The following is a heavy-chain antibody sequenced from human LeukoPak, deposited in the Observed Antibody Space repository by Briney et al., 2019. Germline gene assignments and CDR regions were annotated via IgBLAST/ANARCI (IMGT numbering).Heavy chain of an antibody. Sequence: GGSLRLSCAASGFTLSTYWMHWVRQGPGKGLVWVSCINSDGSRTTYADSVKGRFTISRDNAKNTLYLQMNSLRAEDTAVYYCARVGLGSCSGGSCPNFDYWGQGTLVTVSS. CDR2: INSDGSRT. CDR1: GFTLSTYW. J-gene: IGHJ4*02. V-gene: IGHV3-74*01. D-gene: IGHD2-15*01. CDR3: ARVGLGSCSGGSCPNFDY.